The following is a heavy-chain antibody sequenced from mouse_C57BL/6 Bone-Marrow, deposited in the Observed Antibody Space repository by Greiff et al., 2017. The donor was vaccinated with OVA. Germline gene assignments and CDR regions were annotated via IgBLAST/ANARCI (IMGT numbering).Heavy chain of an antibody. D-gene: IGHD1-1*01. J-gene: IGHJ2*01. Sequence: EVKLVESGGGLVQPGGSMKLSCAASGFTFSDAWMDWVRQSPEKGLEWVAEIRNKANNHATYYAESVKGRFTISRDDSKSSVYLQMNSLRAEDNGIYYCTGFITTVVAPFDYWGQGTTLTVSS. CDR1: GFTFSDAW. V-gene: IGHV6-6*01. CDR3: TGFITTVVAPFDY. CDR2: IRNKANNHAT.